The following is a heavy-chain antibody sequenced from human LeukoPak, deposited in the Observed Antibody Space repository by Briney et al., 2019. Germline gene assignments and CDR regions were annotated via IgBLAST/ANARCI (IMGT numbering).Heavy chain of an antibody. D-gene: IGHD1-26*01. Sequence: GGSMRLACAASGLTFSIYTMSWVRQAPGKGLEWVSAISGSGGSAFYADSVKGRFTISRDNSKTTLYLQMDSLTAEDTAVYYCAKLGDFDYWGQGTLVTVSS. J-gene: IGHJ4*02. CDR1: GLTFSIYT. CDR3: AKLGDFDY. CDR2: ISGSGGSA. V-gene: IGHV3-23*01.